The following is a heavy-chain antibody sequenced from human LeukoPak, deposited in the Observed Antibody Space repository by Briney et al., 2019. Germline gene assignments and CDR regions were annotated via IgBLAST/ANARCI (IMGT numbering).Heavy chain of an antibody. J-gene: IGHJ4*02. D-gene: IGHD3-10*01. CDR3: ARPRATYYSGSGSYPH. V-gene: IGHV1-8*01. Sequence: ASVKVSCKTSGYTFTNYDINWVRQATGQGLEWMGWMNPNSGNTGYAQKLQGRVTMTRNKSISTAYMELTSLTSDDTAVYFCARPRATYYSGSGSYPHWGQGTRVTVSS. CDR1: GYTFTNYD. CDR2: MNPNSGNT.